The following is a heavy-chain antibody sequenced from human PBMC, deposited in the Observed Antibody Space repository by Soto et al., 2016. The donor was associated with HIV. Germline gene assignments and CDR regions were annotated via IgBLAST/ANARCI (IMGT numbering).Heavy chain of an antibody. CDR1: GFTLTDYS. D-gene: IGHD6-13*01. Sequence: VQLVESGGGLVKPGGSLTLSCAASGFTLTDYSMNWIRQAPGKGLEWISSIIYRDSDTYYLGSVKGRFIISRDSAKNSVSLQMNSLRAEDTAVYYCARDPPPTYGSRYGMDVVGPRDQVHRLL. CDR2: IIYRDSDT. CDR3: ARDPPPTYGSRYGMDV. V-gene: IGHV3-11*05. J-gene: IGHJ6*02.